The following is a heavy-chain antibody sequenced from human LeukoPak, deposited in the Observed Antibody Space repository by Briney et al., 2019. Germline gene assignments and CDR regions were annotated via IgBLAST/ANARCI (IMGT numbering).Heavy chain of an antibody. Sequence: SQTLSLTCAISGDSVSSNSAAWNWMRQSPSRGLEWLGRTYYRSKWYNGYAVFVKSRISVNPDTSKNQFSLQLNSVTPEDTAVYYCARSGSGGWIDYWGQGTLVTVST. CDR2: TYYRSKWYN. J-gene: IGHJ4*02. V-gene: IGHV6-1*01. CDR3: ARSGSGGWIDY. CDR1: GDSVSSNSAA. D-gene: IGHD6-19*01.